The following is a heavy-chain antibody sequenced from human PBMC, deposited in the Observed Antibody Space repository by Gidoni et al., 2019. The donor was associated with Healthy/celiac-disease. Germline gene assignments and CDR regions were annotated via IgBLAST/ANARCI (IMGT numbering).Heavy chain of an antibody. J-gene: IGHJ3*02. CDR1: GFTFSSYA. Sequence: EVQLLESGGGLVQPGGSLRLSCSASGFTFSSYAMSWVRLAPGKGLEWVSAISGSGGSTYYADSVKGRFTISRDNSKNTLYLQMNSLRAEDTAVYYCANLVSPNSGSWGDIWGQGTMVTVSS. CDR2: ISGSGGST. CDR3: ANLVSPNSGSWGDI. V-gene: IGHV3-23*01. D-gene: IGHD1-26*01.